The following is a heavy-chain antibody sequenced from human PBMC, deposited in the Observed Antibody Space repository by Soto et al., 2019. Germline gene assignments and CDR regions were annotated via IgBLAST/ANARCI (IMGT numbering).Heavy chain of an antibody. CDR2: ISAYNGNT. Sequence: ASVKVSCKASGYTFTSYGIGWVRQAPGQGLEWMGWISAYNGNTNYAQKLQGRVTMTTDTSTSTAYMELRSLRSDDTAVYYCARDQRGRGVATALDYWGQGTLVTVSS. CDR1: GYTFTSYG. V-gene: IGHV1-18*01. CDR3: ARDQRGRGVATALDY. D-gene: IGHD5-12*01. J-gene: IGHJ4*02.